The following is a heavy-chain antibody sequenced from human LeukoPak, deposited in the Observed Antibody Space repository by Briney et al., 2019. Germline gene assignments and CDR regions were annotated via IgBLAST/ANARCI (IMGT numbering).Heavy chain of an antibody. CDR2: ISGSGGST. V-gene: IGHV3-23*01. Sequence: GRSLRLSCAASGFSFSSYAMSWVRQAPGKGLEWVSGISGSGGSTYYADSVKGRFTISRDNSKITLYLQMNSLRAEDTAVYYCAKGGYFDYWGQGTLVTVSS. CDR3: AKGGYFDY. CDR1: GFSFSSYA. J-gene: IGHJ4*02.